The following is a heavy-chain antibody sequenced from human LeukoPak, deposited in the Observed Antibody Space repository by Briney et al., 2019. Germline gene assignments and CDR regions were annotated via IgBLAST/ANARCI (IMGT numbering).Heavy chain of an antibody. CDR3: AEGERVLLWFGELESLDY. D-gene: IGHD3-10*01. CDR1: GFTFSTSA. CDR2: INNVRSHI. Sequence: KPGGSLRLSCAASGFTFSTSAMNWVRQAPGKGLEWVSSINNVRSHIYYADSVRGRFTISRDNANNVLYLQMNSLRAEDTAVYYCAEGERVLLWFGELESLDYWGQGTLVTVSS. J-gene: IGHJ4*02. V-gene: IGHV3-21*06.